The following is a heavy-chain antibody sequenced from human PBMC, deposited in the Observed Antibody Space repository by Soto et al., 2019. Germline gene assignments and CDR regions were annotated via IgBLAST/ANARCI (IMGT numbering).Heavy chain of an antibody. D-gene: IGHD6-13*01. J-gene: IGHJ5*02. CDR3: ARDRGAAAGGSKYNWFDP. CDR2: ISGSGGST. CDR1: GFTFSSYA. V-gene: IGHV3-23*01. Sequence: GGSMRLCSAASGFTFSSYAMSWVRQAPGKGLEWVSAISGSGGSTYYADSVKGRFTISRDNSKNTSISTAYMELSRLRSDDTAVYYCARDRGAAAGGSKYNWFDPWGQGTLVTVSS.